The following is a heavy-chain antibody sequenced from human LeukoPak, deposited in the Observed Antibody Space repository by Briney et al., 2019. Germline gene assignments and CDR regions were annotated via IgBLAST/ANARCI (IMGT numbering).Heavy chain of an antibody. CDR3: AREMAAATPFH. CDR1: GGTFSSYA. D-gene: IGHD2-15*01. V-gene: IGHV1-69*05. J-gene: IGHJ4*02. Sequence: GASVKVSCKASGGTFSSYAISGVRQAPGQGLEWMGRIIPIFGTANYAQKFQGRVTITTDESTSTAYMELSSLRSEDTAVYYCAREMAAATPFHWGQGTLVTVSS. CDR2: IIPIFGTA.